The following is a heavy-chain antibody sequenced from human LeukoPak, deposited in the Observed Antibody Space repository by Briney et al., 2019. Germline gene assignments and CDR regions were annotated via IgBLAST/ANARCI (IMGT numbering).Heavy chain of an antibody. CDR1: GFTFSSYA. V-gene: IGHV3-23*01. J-gene: IGHJ4*02. CDR3: AKGGQESGRFFDH. D-gene: IGHD1-26*01. Sequence: GGSLRLSCAASGFTFSSYAMSWVRQAPGKGLEWVSAISGSGGSTYYADSVKGRFTISRDNSKNTLYLQMNSLRAEDTAVYHCAKGGQESGRFFDHWGQGTLVTVSS. CDR2: ISGSGGST.